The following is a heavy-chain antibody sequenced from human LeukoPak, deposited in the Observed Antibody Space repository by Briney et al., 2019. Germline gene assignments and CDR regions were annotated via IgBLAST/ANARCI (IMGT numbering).Heavy chain of an antibody. CDR2: INPNSGGT. CDR1: GYTFTAYY. D-gene: IGHD5-18*01. CDR3: ARAGYGYSFDY. V-gene: IGHV1-2*02. J-gene: IGHJ4*02. Sequence: ASVKVSCKASGYTFTAYYIHWVRQAPGQGLEWMGSINPNSGGTNYAQKVQGRVTMTRDTSTSTVYMELSSLRSEDTAVYYCARAGYGYSFDYWGQGTLVTVSS.